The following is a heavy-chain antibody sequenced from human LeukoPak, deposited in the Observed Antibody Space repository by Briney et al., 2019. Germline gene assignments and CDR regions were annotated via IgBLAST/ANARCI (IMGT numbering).Heavy chain of an antibody. CDR2: ISGSSTYI. CDR3: ARDSSGSYMFDY. Sequence: GGSLRLSCAASGFTFSSYSMSWVRQAPGKGLEWVSSISGSSTYIYYADSVKGRFTISRDNAKNSLYLQMNSLRAEDTAVYYCARDSSGSYMFDYWGQGTLVTVSS. CDR1: GFTFSSYS. J-gene: IGHJ4*02. D-gene: IGHD1-26*01. V-gene: IGHV3-21*01.